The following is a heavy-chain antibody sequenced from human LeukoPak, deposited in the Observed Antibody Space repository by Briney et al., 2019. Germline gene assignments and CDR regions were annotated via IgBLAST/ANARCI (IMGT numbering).Heavy chain of an antibody. CDR1: GFTFDDYG. V-gene: IGHV3-20*04. CDR2: INWNGGST. CDR3: ARAYYDSSGYYYVYFDC. Sequence: GGSLRLSCAASGFTFDDYGMSWVRQAPGKGLEWVSGINWNGGSTGYADSVKGRFTISRDNAKNSLYLQMNSLRAEDTAVYYCARAYYDSSGYYYVYFDCWGQGTLVTVSS. J-gene: IGHJ4*02. D-gene: IGHD3-22*01.